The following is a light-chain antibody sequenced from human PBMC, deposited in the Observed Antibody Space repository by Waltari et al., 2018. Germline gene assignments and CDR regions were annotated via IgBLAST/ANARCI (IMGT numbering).Light chain of an antibody. CDR2: YKSDSDK. Sequence: QAVLTQPASLSASPGASASLTCTLRSGIHVSTYNLYLYPQKPGSPPQYLLRYKSDSDKQQGSGVPSRFSGSKDASANVGILLISGLQSEDEADYYCMIWYSSAWVFGGGTKLTVL. J-gene: IGLJ3*02. V-gene: IGLV5-45*01. CDR3: MIWYSSAWV. CDR1: SGIHVSTYN.